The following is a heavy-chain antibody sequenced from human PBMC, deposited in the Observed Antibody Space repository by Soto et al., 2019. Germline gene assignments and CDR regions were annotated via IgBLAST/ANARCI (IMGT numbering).Heavy chain of an antibody. V-gene: IGHV3-23*01. D-gene: IGHD3-10*02. CDR2: ISGSGFST. Sequence: LRLSFAASGLTSGPYGMTWVRQAPGRGLEWVSTISGSGFSTHYAESVQGRFTISRDNSKNTMYLQMNSLRAEDTAVYYCAKDPTPRDFLFIHYFDSWGQGSLVTVSS. CDR3: AKDPTPRDFLFIHYFDS. J-gene: IGHJ4*02. CDR1: GLTSGPYG.